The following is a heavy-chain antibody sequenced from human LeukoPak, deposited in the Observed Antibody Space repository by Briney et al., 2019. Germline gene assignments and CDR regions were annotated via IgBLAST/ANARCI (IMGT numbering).Heavy chain of an antibody. V-gene: IGHV1-18*01. D-gene: IGHD3-22*01. J-gene: IGHJ3*02. CDR2: ISAYNGNT. CDR3: ARGFWYYYDSSRRDAFDI. CDR1: GYTFTSYG. Sequence: ASVKVSCKASGYTFTSYGISWARQAPGQGLEWMGWISAYNGNTNYAQKLQGRVTMTTDTSTSTAYMELRSLRSDDTAVYYCARGFWYYYDSSRRDAFDIWGQGTMVTVSS.